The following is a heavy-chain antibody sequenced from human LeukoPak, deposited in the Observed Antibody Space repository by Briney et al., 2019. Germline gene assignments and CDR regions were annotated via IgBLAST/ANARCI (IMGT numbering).Heavy chain of an antibody. CDR3: ARVQGSGWYLDY. J-gene: IGHJ4*02. Sequence: ASVKVSCKASGGTFSSYAISWVRQAPGQGHEWMGWINPNSGGTNYAQKFQGRVTMTRDTSISTAYMELSRLRSDDTAVYYCARVQGSGWYLDYWGQGTLVTVSS. CDR1: GGTFSSYA. CDR2: INPNSGGT. V-gene: IGHV1-2*02. D-gene: IGHD6-19*01.